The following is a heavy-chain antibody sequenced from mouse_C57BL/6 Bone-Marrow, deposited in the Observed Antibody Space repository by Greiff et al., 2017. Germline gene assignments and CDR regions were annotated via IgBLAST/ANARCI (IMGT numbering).Heavy chain of an antibody. Sequence: EVKLQESGPELVKPGASVKIPCKASGYTFTDYNMDWVKQSHGKSLEWIGDINPNNGGTIYNQKFKGKATLTVDKSSSTAYMELRSLTSEDTAVYYCARSTVVEGGYFDVWGTGTTVTVSS. V-gene: IGHV1-18*01. CDR2: INPNNGGT. CDR3: ARSTVVEGGYFDV. J-gene: IGHJ1*03. D-gene: IGHD1-1*01. CDR1: GYTFTDYN.